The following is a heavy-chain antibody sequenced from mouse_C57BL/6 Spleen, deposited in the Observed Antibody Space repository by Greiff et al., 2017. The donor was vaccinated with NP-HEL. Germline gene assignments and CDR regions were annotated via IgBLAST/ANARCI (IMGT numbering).Heavy chain of an antibody. CDR3: TTTLYYYGSSHWYFDV. D-gene: IGHD1-1*01. V-gene: IGHV14-4*01. J-gene: IGHJ1*03. CDR1: GFNIKDYY. CDR2: IDPENGDT. Sequence: EVQLQQSGAELVRPGASVKLSCTASGFNIKDYYMHWVKQRPEQGLEWIGWIDPENGDTEYASKFQGKATITADTSSNTAYLQLSSLTSEDTAVYYCTTTLYYYGSSHWYFDVWGTGTTVTVSS.